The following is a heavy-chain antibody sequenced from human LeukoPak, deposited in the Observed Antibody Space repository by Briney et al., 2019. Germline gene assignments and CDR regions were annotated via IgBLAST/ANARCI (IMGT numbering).Heavy chain of an antibody. CDR3: ARRIAADYYFDY. CDR1: GFTFSNYG. D-gene: IGHD6-13*01. V-gene: IGHV3-23*01. CDR2: ISPSGDIT. J-gene: IGHJ4*02. Sequence: GGSLRLSCAASGFTFSNYGMSWVRQAPGKGLEWVSGISPSGDITYYADSVKGRFTISRDNSKNTLYLQMNSLRAEDTAVYYCARRIAADYYFDYWGQGTLVTVSS.